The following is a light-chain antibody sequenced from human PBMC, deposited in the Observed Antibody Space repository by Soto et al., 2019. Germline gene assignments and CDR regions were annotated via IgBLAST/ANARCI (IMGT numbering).Light chain of an antibody. CDR2: YKSDSDK. CDR1: SGINVGTYR. Sequence: QLVLTQPSSLSASPGASASLTCTLRSGINVGTYRIYWYQQKPGSPPQYLLRYKSDSDKQQGSGVPSRFSGSKDASANAGILLISGLQAEDEADYYCSSYTTSTILGYVFGTGTKLTVL. J-gene: IGLJ1*01. CDR3: SSYTTSTILGYV. V-gene: IGLV5-45*03.